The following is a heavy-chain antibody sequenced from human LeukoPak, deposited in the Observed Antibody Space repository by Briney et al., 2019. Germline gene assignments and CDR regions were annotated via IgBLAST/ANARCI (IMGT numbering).Heavy chain of an antibody. J-gene: IGHJ4*02. CDR3: ARGPTTSQYYYDSSCYYY. Sequence: PSETLSLTCAVYGGSFSGYYWSWIRQPPGKGSGCIGEINHSGSTNYNPSLKSRVTISVDTSKNQFSLKLSSVTAADTAVYYCARGPTTSQYYYDSSCYYYWGQGTLVTVSS. CDR2: INHSGST. CDR1: GGSFSGYY. V-gene: IGHV4-34*01. D-gene: IGHD3-22*01.